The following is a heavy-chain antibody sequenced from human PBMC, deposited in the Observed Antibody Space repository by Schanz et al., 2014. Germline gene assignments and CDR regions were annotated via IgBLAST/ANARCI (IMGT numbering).Heavy chain of an antibody. CDR2: IKSNTDGGTT. Sequence: EVQLLESGGALEQPGGSLRLSCVVSGFTFTNAWMSWVRQAPGKGLEWVGRIKSNTDGGTTDYATPVKGRFTISRDDSKNTLYLQMNSLKSEDTAVYYCTSMATIPRNWFDPWGQGTLVTVSS. CDR1: GFTFTNAW. J-gene: IGHJ5*02. V-gene: IGHV3-15*02. D-gene: IGHD2-2*02. CDR3: TSMATIPRNWFDP.